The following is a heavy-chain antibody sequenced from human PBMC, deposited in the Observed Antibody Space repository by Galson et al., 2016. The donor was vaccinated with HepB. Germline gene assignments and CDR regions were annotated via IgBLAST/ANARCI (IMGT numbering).Heavy chain of an antibody. Sequence: SLRLSCAASGFLFDSYWIHWVRQAPGKGPVWVSRINSYGTTTSYADSVKGRFTISRDNSKKMVYLQMDSLRAEDTGVYYCAKPPGASGPYALDVWGKGTTVKVSS. D-gene: IGHD3-10*01. CDR3: AKPPGASGPYALDV. CDR1: GFLFDSYW. J-gene: IGHJ6*04. V-gene: IGHV3-74*01. CDR2: INSYGTTT.